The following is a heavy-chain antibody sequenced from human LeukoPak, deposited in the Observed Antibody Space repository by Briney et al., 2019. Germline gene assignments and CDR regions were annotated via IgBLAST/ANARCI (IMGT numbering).Heavy chain of an antibody. CDR3: ARHSTFGGVIVENWFDP. Sequence: SETLSLTCTVSGGSISSYYWSWIRQPPGKGLEWIGYIYYSGSTNYNPSLKSRVTISVDTSKNQLSLKLSSVTAADTAVYYCARHSTFGGVIVENWFDPWGQGTLVTVSS. J-gene: IGHJ5*02. D-gene: IGHD3-16*02. V-gene: IGHV4-59*08. CDR1: GGSISSYY. CDR2: IYYSGST.